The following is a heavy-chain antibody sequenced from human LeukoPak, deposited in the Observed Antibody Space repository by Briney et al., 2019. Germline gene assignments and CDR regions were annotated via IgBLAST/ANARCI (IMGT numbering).Heavy chain of an antibody. V-gene: IGHV4-34*01. J-gene: IGHJ4*02. Sequence: SETLSLTSAVYGGSFSGYYWSWIRQPPGQGLEWIGEINHSGSTNYNPSLKGRVTISVDTSKNQLSLKPCSVTASHPAVLYCARSSMQWLLRYYFDYWGQGTLVTVSS. CDR2: INHSGST. CDR3: ARSSMQWLLRYYFDY. D-gene: IGHD3-22*01. CDR1: GGSFSGYY.